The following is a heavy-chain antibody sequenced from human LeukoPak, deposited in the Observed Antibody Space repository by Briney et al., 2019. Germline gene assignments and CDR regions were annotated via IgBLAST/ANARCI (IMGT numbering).Heavy chain of an antibody. CDR2: IIPIFGTA. D-gene: IGHD2-2*01. Sequence: SVKVSCKASGGTFGDYAVSWVRQAPGQGLEWMGGIIPIFGTANYAQKFQGRVTITTDESTSTAYMELSSLRSEDTAVYYCARAGGYCSSTSCYGTRAAFDIWGQGTMVTVSS. CDR1: GGTFGDYA. J-gene: IGHJ3*02. CDR3: ARAGGYCSSTSCYGTRAAFDI. V-gene: IGHV1-69*05.